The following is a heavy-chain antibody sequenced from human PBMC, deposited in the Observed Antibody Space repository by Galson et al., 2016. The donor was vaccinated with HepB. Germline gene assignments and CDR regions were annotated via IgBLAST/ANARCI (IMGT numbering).Heavy chain of an antibody. CDR3: ARDHLGFWGYAFDI. Sequence: SLRLSCAASGFTVSDNYMSWVRQAPGKGLEWDSVVYSGGDTNYADSVKGRFTISRDNSKNTLYLQMNSLGAEDTAVYYCARDHLGFWGYAFDIWGQGTMVTVSS. V-gene: IGHV3-53*01. J-gene: IGHJ3*02. CDR1: GFTVSDNY. CDR2: VYSGGDT. D-gene: IGHD3-16*01.